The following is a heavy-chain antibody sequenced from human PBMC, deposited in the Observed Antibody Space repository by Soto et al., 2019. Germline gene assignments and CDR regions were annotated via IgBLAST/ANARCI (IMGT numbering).Heavy chain of an antibody. J-gene: IGHJ6*02. CDR2: ISAYNGNT. CDR3: ARGTAMVGDYYYYGMDV. V-gene: IGHV1-18*01. CDR1: GYTFTSYG. D-gene: IGHD5-18*01. Sequence: ASVKVSCKASGYTFTSYGISWVRQAPGQGLEWMGWISAYNGNTNYAQKLQGRVTMTTDTSTSTAYMELRSLRSDDTAVYYCARGTAMVGDYYYYGMDVWGQGTTVTVSS.